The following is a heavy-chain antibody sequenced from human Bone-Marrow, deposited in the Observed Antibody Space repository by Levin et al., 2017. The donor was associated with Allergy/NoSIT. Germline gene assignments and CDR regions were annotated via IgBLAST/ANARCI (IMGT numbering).Heavy chain of an antibody. V-gene: IGHV3-53*01. Sequence: PGGSLRLSCAASGFTVSGNHMTWVRQAPGKGLEWVSIIYSGGSTYYAGSVKGRFTISRDNSKNTLYLQMNSLRGEDTAVYYCARGRDGYNQVDYWGQGTLVTVSS. CDR3: ARGRDGYNQVDY. CDR1: GFTVSGNH. CDR2: IYSGGST. J-gene: IGHJ4*02. D-gene: IGHD5-24*01.